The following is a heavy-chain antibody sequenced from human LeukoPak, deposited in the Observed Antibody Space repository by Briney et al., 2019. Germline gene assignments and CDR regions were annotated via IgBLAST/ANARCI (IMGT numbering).Heavy chain of an antibody. CDR1: GGSLSGYY. D-gene: IGHD3-22*01. Sequence: PSETLSLTCAVYGGSLSGYYWSWIRQPPGKGLEWIGEINHSGITNYNPSLKSRVTISVDTSKNQFSLNLNSVTAADTAVYYCASYYDSSGYYYLGAFDIWGQGTMVTVSS. CDR3: ASYYDSSGYYYLGAFDI. CDR2: INHSGIT. V-gene: IGHV4-34*01. J-gene: IGHJ3*02.